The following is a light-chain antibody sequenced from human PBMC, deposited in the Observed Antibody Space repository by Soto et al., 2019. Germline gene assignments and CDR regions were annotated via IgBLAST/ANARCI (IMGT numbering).Light chain of an antibody. J-gene: IGKJ4*02. V-gene: IGKV1-27*01. CDR2: AAS. Sequence: DIQMTQSPSSLSASVGDRVNITCRASQGISTYLAWYQQKPGKVPKLLIYAASTLQSGVPSRFSGSESGTDFTHTISSLQTEDVASNYCQKYISVPLTFGGGTKVEIK. CDR1: QGISTY. CDR3: QKYISVPLT.